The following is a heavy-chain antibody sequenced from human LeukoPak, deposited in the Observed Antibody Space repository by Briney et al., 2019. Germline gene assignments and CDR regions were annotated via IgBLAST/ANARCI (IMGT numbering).Heavy chain of an antibody. CDR1: GGSISSYY. J-gene: IGHJ4*02. V-gene: IGHV4-59*05. D-gene: IGHD3-22*01. Sequence: SETLSLTCTVSGGSISSYYWSWIRQPPGKGLEWIGSIYYSGSTYYNPSLKSRVTISVDTSKNQFSLKLSSVTAADTAVYYCARQDYDSGGYYSLNYFDYWGQGTLVTVSS. CDR2: IYYSGST. CDR3: ARQDYDSGGYYSLNYFDY.